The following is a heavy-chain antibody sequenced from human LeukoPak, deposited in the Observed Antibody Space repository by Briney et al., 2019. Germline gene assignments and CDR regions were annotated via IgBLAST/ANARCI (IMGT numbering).Heavy chain of an antibody. V-gene: IGHV4-38-2*02. CDR1: GYSISSGYY. CDR2: IYHSGST. Sequence: SETLSLTCTVSGYSISSGYYWGWIRQPPGKGLEWIGSIYHSGSTYYNPSLKSRVTISVDTSKNQFSLKLSSVTAADTAVYYCARDKATWFDPWGQGTLVTVSS. CDR3: ARDKATWFDP. J-gene: IGHJ5*02.